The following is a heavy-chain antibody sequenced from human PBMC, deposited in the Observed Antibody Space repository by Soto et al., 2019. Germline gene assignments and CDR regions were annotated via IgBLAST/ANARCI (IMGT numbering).Heavy chain of an antibody. J-gene: IGHJ5*02. CDR2: TKNKANNYII. CDR3: ATLYSGSPRS. V-gene: IGHV3-72*01. CDR1: GFTLSDHY. D-gene: IGHD1-26*01. Sequence: EVQLVESGGGLVQPGGSLRLSCAASGFTLSDHYMDWVRQAPGKGLEWVGRTKNKANNYIIEYAASVKGRFTISRDDSKNSLYLQMNNLRTEDTAVYYCATLYSGSPRSWGQGTLVTVSS.